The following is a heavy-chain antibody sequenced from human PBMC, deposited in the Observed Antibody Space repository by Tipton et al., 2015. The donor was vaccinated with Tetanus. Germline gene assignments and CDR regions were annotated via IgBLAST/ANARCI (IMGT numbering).Heavy chain of an antibody. J-gene: IGHJ4*02. CDR2: INHSGTT. CDR1: GGSFSDSY. V-gene: IGHV4-34*01. CDR3: VRGRGSGAQSFGFEH. Sequence: TLSLTCAVSGGSFSDSYWSWIRQLPGKGLEWIGEINHSGTTYYNPSLRSRVTISAVGSKNHFSLKLTSVTAADTGVYFCVRGRGSGAQSFGFEHWGRGTQVTVSS. D-gene: IGHD3-10*01.